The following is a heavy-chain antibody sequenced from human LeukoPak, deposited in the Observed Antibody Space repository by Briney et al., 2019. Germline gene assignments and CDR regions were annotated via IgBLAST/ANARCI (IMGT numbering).Heavy chain of an antibody. CDR2: ISSGSTTK. CDR3: ARANWNDFDY. D-gene: IGHD1-1*01. CDR1: GFTFSTYS. Sequence: PGRSLRLSCAASGFTFSTYSMNWVRQAPGKGLEWLSYISSGSTTKYYADSVKGRFTISRDNAKNSLYLQMNSLRDEDTAVYYCARANWNDFDYWGQGTLVTVSS. J-gene: IGHJ4*02. V-gene: IGHV3-48*02.